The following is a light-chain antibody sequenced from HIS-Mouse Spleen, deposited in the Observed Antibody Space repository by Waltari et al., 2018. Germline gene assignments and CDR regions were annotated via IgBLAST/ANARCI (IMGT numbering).Light chain of an antibody. CDR3: AAWDDSLSGPV. CDR2: RNN. V-gene: IGLV1-47*01. J-gene: IGLJ3*02. CDR1: SPNIGSNY. Sequence: QSVLTQPPSASGTPGQRVTIPCSGSSPNIGSNYVSWYQQLPGTAPKLLIYRNNQRHSGVPDRFSGSKSGTSASLAISGLRSEDEADYYCAAWDDSLSGPVFGGGTKLTVL.